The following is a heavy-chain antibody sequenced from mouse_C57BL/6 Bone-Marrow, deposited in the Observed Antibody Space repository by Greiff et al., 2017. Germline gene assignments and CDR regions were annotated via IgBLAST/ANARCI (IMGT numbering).Heavy chain of an antibody. Sequence: EVQRVESGAELVKPGASVKLSCTASGFNIKDYYMHWVKQRTEQGLEWIGRIDPEDGETKYAPKFQGKATITADTSSNTAYLQLSSLTSEDTAVYYCARRGYGYVSLFYYAMDYWGQGTSVTVSS. J-gene: IGHJ4*01. V-gene: IGHV14-2*01. D-gene: IGHD2-2*01. CDR2: IDPEDGET. CDR3: ARRGYGYVSLFYYAMDY. CDR1: GFNIKDYY.